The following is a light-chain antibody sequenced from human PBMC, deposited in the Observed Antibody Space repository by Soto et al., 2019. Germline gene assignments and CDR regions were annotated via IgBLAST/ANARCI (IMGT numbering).Light chain of an antibody. CDR2: DVS. Sequence: QSVLTQPASVSGSPGQSITISCTGTSTDVGRYNYVSWYQQHPGKAPKLMVYDVSNRPSWVSNRFSGSKSGITASLTISGLQAEDEAYYYCTSYTSDSTYVFGTGTKFTVL. CDR3: TSYTSDSTYV. J-gene: IGLJ1*01. V-gene: IGLV2-14*01. CDR1: STDVGRYNY.